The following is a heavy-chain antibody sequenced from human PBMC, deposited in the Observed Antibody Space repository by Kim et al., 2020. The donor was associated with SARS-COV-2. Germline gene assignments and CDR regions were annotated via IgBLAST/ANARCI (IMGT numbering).Heavy chain of an antibody. CDR3: ARDPRGYCSGGSCYSGNWFDP. CDR1: GYTFTGYY. D-gene: IGHD2-15*01. V-gene: IGHV1-2*06. CDR2: INPNSGGT. J-gene: IGHJ5*02. Sequence: ASVKVSCKASGYTFTGYYMHWVRQAPGQGLEWMGRINPNSGGTNYAQKFQGRVTMTRDTSISTAYMELSRLRSDDTAVYYCARDPRGYCSGGSCYSGNWFDPWGQGTLVTVSS.